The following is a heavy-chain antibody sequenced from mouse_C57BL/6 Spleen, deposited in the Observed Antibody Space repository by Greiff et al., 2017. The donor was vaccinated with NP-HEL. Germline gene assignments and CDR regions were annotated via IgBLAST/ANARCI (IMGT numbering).Heavy chain of an antibody. CDR2: IYPGNSDT. J-gene: IGHJ2*01. CDR1: GYTFTSYW. Sequence: VHVKQSGTVLARPGASVKMSCKTSGYTFTSYWMHWVKQRPGQGLEWIGAIYPGNSDTSYNQKFKGKAKLTAVTSASTAYMELSSLTNEDSAVYYCTRHTTVVANYFDYWGQGTTLTVSS. V-gene: IGHV1-5*01. CDR3: TRHTTVVANYFDY. D-gene: IGHD1-1*01.